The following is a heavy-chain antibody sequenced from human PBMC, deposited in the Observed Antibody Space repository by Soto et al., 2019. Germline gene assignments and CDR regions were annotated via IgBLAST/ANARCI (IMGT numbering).Heavy chain of an antibody. D-gene: IGHD3-3*01. Sequence: QVQLVESGGGVVQPGTSLRLSCAASGFSFSSYAMHWVRQAPGNGLEWVAALGYDGSNQNDAESVKGRFTISRDNSKRTVYLQMNSLKAEDTAVYYCARDINDFCSGYLYWCQGTLVTVSS. CDR3: ARDINDFCSGYLY. V-gene: IGHV3-33*01. CDR1: GFSFSSYA. CDR2: LGYDGSNQ. J-gene: IGHJ4*02.